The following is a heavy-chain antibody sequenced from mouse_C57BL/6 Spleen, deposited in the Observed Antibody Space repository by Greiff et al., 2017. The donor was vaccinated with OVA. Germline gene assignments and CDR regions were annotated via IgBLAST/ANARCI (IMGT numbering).Heavy chain of an antibody. J-gene: IGHJ1*03. Sequence: QVQLQQPGTELVKPGASVKLSCKASGYTFTSYWIHWVKQRPGQGLEWIGNINPSNGGTNYNEKFKSKATLTVDKSSSTAYMQLSSLTSEDSAVYYCARRGLYYGSSKGYFDVWGTGTTVTVSS. CDR1: GYTFTSYW. V-gene: IGHV1-53*01. D-gene: IGHD1-1*01. CDR3: ARRGLYYGSSKGYFDV. CDR2: INPSNGGT.